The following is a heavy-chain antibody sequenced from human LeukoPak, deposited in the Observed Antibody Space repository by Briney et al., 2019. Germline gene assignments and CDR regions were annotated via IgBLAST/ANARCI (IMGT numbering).Heavy chain of an antibody. Sequence: SETLSLTCTVSGAFISSHYSTWIRQPPGKGLEWLGYFYNGGTTNYNPSLKSRVTISVDLSKNQFSLKLSSVTAADTAVYYCASEPSTGDFDPWGQGTLVTVSS. J-gene: IGHJ5*02. CDR2: FYNGGTT. V-gene: IGHV4-59*11. D-gene: IGHD7-27*01. CDR3: ASEPSTGDFDP. CDR1: GAFISSHY.